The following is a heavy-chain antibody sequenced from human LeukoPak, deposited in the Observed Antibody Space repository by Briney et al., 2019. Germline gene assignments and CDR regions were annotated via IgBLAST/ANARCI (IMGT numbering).Heavy chain of an antibody. CDR1: GYTFTSYG. CDR2: ISAYNGNT. CDR3: ARDSRVYGSGSYYKWSWFDP. J-gene: IGHJ5*02. D-gene: IGHD3-10*01. Sequence: ASVKVSCKASGYTFTSYGISWVRQAPGQGLEWMGRISAYNGNTNYAQKLQGRVTMTTDTSTSTAYMELRSLRSDDTAVYYCARDSRVYGSGSYYKWSWFDPWGQGTLVAVSS. V-gene: IGHV1-18*01.